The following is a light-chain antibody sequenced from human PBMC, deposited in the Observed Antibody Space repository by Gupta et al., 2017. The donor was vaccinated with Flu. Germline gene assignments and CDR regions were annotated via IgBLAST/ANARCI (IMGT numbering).Light chain of an antibody. CDR3: QVWDSSSDHRV. CDR1: NIGSKA. CDR2: DDS. J-gene: IGLJ3*02. Sequence: SYVLTQPPSGSVAPGQTARISCWGNNIGSKAVHWYQQKPGQAPVLVVHDDSDRPSGTPERFSGSTSGNSGSNSANTATLTISRVEAGDEADYYCQVWDSSSDHRVFGGGTKLTVL. V-gene: IGLV3-21*02.